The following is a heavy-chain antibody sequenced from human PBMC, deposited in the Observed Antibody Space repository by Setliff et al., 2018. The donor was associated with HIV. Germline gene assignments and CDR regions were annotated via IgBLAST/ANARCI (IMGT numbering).Heavy chain of an antibody. CDR1: GVSVSGTAYY. Sequence: SETLSLTCTVSGVSVSGTAYYWAWIRQPPGRGLEWIGNIYYTGNTNYNSSLKSRISMSMVASKKQISLKLSAVSAADTAVYYCARQQGDLRGFYPHFDYWGQGRLVTAPQ. D-gene: IGHD3-3*01. CDR2: IYYTGNT. V-gene: IGHV4-39*01. CDR3: ARQQGDLRGFYPHFDY. J-gene: IGHJ4*02.